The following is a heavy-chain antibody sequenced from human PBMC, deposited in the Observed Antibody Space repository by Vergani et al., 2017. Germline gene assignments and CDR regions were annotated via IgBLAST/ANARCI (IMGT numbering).Heavy chain of an antibody. CDR1: GGTFSSYA. J-gene: IGHJ4*02. V-gene: IGHV1-69*12. CDR3: ARASDFYDSSGHYPPFDF. D-gene: IGHD3-22*01. CDR2: IIPIFGTA. Sequence: QVQLVQSGAEVKKPGSSVKVSCKASGGTFSSYAISWVRQAPGQGLEWMGGIIPIFGTANYAQKFQGRVTITADESTSTAYMELSSLRSDDTAVYYCARASDFYDSSGHYPPFDFWGKGTLVTVPS.